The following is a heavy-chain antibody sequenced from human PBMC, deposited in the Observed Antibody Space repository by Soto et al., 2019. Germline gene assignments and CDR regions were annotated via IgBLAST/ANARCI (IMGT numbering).Heavy chain of an antibody. D-gene: IGHD3-9*01. CDR3: ARDRADGLRSFEGLCLDY. CDR1: GCTFNTFA. V-gene: IGHV3-30-3*01. CDR2: ISYDGSHK. J-gene: IGHJ4*02. Sequence: SXRLSCATSGCTFNTFAMHWVRHAPGKGLEWLAVISYDGSHKYYAYSVKGRIIISRDNSKNTLYLQMKALRGEDTAVYYCARDRADGLRSFEGLCLDYWGQGTLVTVYS.